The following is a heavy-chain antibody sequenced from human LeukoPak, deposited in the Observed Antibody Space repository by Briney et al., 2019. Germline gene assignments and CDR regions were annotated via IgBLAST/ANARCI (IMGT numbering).Heavy chain of an antibody. CDR2: ISTYNGNT. V-gene: IGHV1-18*01. J-gene: IGHJ4*02. CDR3: ARGGGRYYYDSSGYGDY. Sequence: ASVKVSCKASGYTFTSHGISWVRQAPGQGLEWMGWISTYNGNTNYVQKLQGRVTMTTDTSTSTAYMELRSLRSDDTAVYYCARGGGRYYYDSSGYGDYWGQGTLVTVSS. CDR1: GYTFTSHG. D-gene: IGHD3-22*01.